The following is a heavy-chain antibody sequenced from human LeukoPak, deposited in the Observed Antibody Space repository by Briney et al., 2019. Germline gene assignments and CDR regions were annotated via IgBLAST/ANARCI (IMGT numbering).Heavy chain of an antibody. J-gene: IGHJ4*02. CDR2: IYYSKNT. Sequence: SETLSLTCTVSGVSISSSSAYWGWIRQPPGKGLEWIGSIYYSKNTYYNPSLKSPVTISADPSKNQFSLTLGSVSATDTAVYYCVSPRGFSYGYFDYWGQGTLVTVSS. CDR3: VSPRGFSYGYFDY. CDR1: GVSISSSSAY. D-gene: IGHD5-18*01. V-gene: IGHV4-39*01.